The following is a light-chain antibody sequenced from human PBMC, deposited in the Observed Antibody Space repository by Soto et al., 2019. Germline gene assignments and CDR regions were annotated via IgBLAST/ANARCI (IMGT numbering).Light chain of an antibody. Sequence: QSALTQPASVSGSPGQSITISCTGTNSDVGGYNYVSWYQHHPGKAPKLLIYDVSNRPSGISNRFSGSKSDNTASLTISGLQPEDEADYYCSSYTTSNTRQIVFGTGTKLTVL. V-gene: IGLV2-14*03. CDR2: DVS. J-gene: IGLJ1*01. CDR1: NSDVGGYNY. CDR3: SSYTTSNTRQIV.